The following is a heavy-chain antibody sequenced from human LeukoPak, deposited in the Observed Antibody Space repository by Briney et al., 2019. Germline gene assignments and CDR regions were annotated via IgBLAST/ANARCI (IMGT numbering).Heavy chain of an antibody. D-gene: IGHD3-22*01. CDR2: IYYSGGT. J-gene: IGHJ4*02. CDR1: GGSISTSTHN. V-gene: IGHV4-39*01. CDR3: ARHIGVYYDSSGPRSSDY. Sequence: SETLSLTCTVSGGSISTSTHNWGWIRQPHGKGLEWIGSIYYSGGTYYNPSLKSRVTISVDTSKNQFSLKLSSVTAADTAVYYCARHIGVYYDSSGPRSSDYWGQGTLVTVSS.